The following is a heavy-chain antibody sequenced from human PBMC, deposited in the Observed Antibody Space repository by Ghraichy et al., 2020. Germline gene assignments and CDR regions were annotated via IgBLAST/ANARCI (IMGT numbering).Heavy chain of an antibody. D-gene: IGHD3-10*01. CDR1: GYTFTSYG. Sequence: ASVKVSCKASGYTFTSYGISWVRQAPGQGLEWMGWISAYNANTNYAQNLQGRVTMTTDTSTRTAYIKLRSLRSDDTAVYYCARELTYYYGSGSYQFDYWGQGTLVTVSS. CDR3: ARELTYYYGSGSYQFDY. J-gene: IGHJ4*02. CDR2: ISAYNANT. V-gene: IGHV1-18*01.